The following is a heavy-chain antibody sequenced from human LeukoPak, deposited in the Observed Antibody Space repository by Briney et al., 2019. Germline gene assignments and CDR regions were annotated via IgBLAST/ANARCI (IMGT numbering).Heavy chain of an antibody. V-gene: IGHV3-15*01. CDR3: TTERNWELLRPLGMDI. D-gene: IGHD1-26*01. CDR1: GFIFSNAW. Sequence: GGSLRLSCAASGFIFSNAWMSWVRQAPGKGLEWVGRIRTKIDGETRDYAAPVKGRFTISRDDSKTTLYLQMNSLKTEDSAVYYCTTERNWELLRPLGMDIWGQGTTVTVSS. J-gene: IGHJ6*02. CDR2: IRTKIDGETR.